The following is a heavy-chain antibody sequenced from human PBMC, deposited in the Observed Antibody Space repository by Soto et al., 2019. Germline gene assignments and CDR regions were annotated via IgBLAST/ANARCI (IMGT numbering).Heavy chain of an antibody. CDR3: VWEGEIPYYYYGLDV. Sequence: QVQLVQSGAEVRKPGASVKVSCKASGYTFTTYGISWVRQAPGQGLEWMGWISGYNGHTKYAQKFQGRVTMTTDTSTSTVDRDLRSLRSEDTAVYYGVWEGEIPYYYYGLDVWGQGTTVTVS. D-gene: IGHD3-16*01. CDR2: ISGYNGHT. J-gene: IGHJ6*02. V-gene: IGHV1-18*01. CDR1: GYTFTTYG.